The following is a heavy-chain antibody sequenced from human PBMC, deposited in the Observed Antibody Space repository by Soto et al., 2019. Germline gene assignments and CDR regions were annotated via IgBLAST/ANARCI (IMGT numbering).Heavy chain of an antibody. CDR3: ARGHFFFQAEDGIRPLCTVSAFLLNRSSDL. Sequence: GLEWMGWISAYNGNTNYAQKLQGRVTMTTDTSTSTAYMELRSLRSDDTAVYYCARGHFFFQAEDGIRPLCTVSAFLLNRSSDL. J-gene: IGHJ2*01. CDR2: ISAYNGNT. V-gene: IGHV1-18*01. D-gene: IGHD3-3*02.